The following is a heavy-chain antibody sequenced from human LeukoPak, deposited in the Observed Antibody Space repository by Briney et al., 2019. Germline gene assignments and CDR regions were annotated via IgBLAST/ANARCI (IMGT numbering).Heavy chain of an antibody. CDR1: GFSLSTSGVG. CDR3: AHLLRYSYDSRFFDY. D-gene: IGHD5-18*01. CDR2: IYWDDDK. Sequence: SGPTLVKPTQTLTLTCTFSGFSLSTSGVGVGWIRQPPGKALEWLALIYWDDDKRYSPSLKSRLTITKDTSKNQVVLTMTNMDPVDTATYYSAHLLRYSYDSRFFDYWGQGTLVTVSS. J-gene: IGHJ4*02. V-gene: IGHV2-5*02.